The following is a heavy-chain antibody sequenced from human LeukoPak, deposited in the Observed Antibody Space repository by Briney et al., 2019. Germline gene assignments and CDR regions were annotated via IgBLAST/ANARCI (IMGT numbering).Heavy chain of an antibody. J-gene: IGHJ4*02. D-gene: IGHD6-13*01. V-gene: IGHV4-59*08. CDR1: GGSISSYY. Sequence: PSETLSLTCTVSGGSISSYYWSWIRQPPGKRLEWIGYIYYSGSTNYNPSLKSRVTISVDTSKNQFSLKLSSVTAADTAAYYCARLSWYLDYWGQGTLVTVSS. CDR3: ARLSWYLDY. CDR2: IYYSGST.